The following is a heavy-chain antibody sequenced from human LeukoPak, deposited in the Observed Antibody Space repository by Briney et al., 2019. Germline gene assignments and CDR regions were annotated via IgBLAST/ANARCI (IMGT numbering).Heavy chain of an antibody. V-gene: IGHV3-21*01. D-gene: IGHD6-13*01. CDR3: ARNQQQLVRGGAFDI. CDR1: GFTFSNAW. Sequence: PGGSLRLSCAASGFTFSNAWMSWVRQAPGKGLEWVSSISSSSSYIYYADSVKGRFTISRDNAKNSLYLQMNSLRAEDTAVYYCARNQQQLVRGGAFDIWGQGTMVTVSS. J-gene: IGHJ3*02. CDR2: ISSSSSYI.